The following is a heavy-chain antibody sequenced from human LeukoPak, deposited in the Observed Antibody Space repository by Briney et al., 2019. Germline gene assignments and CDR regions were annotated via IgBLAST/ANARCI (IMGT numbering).Heavy chain of an antibody. CDR1: GGSISSYY. D-gene: IGHD3-10*01. CDR3: ARDGGPGVRGVKRFDY. Sequence: SETLSLTCTVSGGSISSYYSSWIRQPAGKGLEWIGRIYTSGSTNYNPSLKSRVTMSVDTSKNQFSLKLSSVTAADTAVYYCARDGGPGVRGVKRFDYWGQGTLVTVSS. CDR2: IYTSGST. V-gene: IGHV4-4*07. J-gene: IGHJ4*02.